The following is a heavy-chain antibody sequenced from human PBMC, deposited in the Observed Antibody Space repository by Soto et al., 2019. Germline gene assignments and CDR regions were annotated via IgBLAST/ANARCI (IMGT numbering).Heavy chain of an antibody. J-gene: IGHJ6*02. V-gene: IGHV1-46*01. CDR3: ARDRGRGGSYYIYFYGMDV. Sequence: GTSVKLTCKESGDAYTSYHMHWVRQAPGQGFEWMGIINPSGGSTTYAQKFQGRVTMTSDTSTSTVYMELSSLRSEDTAVYYCARDRGRGGSYYIYFYGMDVWGQGTTVTVSS. D-gene: IGHD1-26*01. CDR1: GDAYTSYH. CDR2: INPSGGST.